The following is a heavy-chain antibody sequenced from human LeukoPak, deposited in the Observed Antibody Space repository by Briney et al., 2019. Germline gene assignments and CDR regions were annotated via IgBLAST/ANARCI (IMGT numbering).Heavy chain of an antibody. D-gene: IGHD1-26*01. CDR2: INTNTGNP. CDR3: ARDSYLGGSYYQFLPDY. CDR1: GYTFTSYA. V-gene: IGHV7-4-1*02. J-gene: IGHJ4*02. Sequence: ASVKVSCKASGYTFTSYAMNWVRQAPGQGLEWMGWINTNTGNPTYAQGFTGRFVFSLDTSVSTAYLQISSLKAEDTAVYYCARDSYLGGSYYQFLPDYWGQGTLVTVSS.